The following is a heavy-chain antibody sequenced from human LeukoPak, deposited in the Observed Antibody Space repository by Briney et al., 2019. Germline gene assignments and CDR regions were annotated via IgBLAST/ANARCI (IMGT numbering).Heavy chain of an antibody. D-gene: IGHD3-10*01. Sequence: SETLSLTCAVYGGSFSGYYWSWIRQPPGKGLEWIGEINHSGSTNYNPSLKSRVTISVDTSKNQFSLKLSSVTAADTAVYYCARGRATMVRGAPYYFDYWGQGTLVTVSS. CDR2: INHSGST. J-gene: IGHJ4*02. CDR1: GGSFSGYY. V-gene: IGHV4-34*01. CDR3: ARGRATMVRGAPYYFDY.